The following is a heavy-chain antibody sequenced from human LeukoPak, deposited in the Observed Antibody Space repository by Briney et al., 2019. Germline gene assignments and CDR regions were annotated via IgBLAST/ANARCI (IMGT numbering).Heavy chain of an antibody. Sequence: GGSLRLSCAASGFTFSSYAMSWVRQAPGKGLEWVSAISGSGGSTYYTDSVKGRFTISRDNCKNTLYLQMNSLRAEDTAVYYCAKDRVLVAAAGATDYWGQGTLVTVSS. V-gene: IGHV3-23*01. D-gene: IGHD6-13*01. CDR1: GFTFSSYA. J-gene: IGHJ4*02. CDR3: AKDRVLVAAAGATDY. CDR2: ISGSGGST.